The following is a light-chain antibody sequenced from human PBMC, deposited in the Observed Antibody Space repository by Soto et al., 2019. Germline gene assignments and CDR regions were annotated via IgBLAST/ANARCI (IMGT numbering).Light chain of an antibody. CDR3: QKYNSAPPT. Sequence: DIQMTQSPSSLSASVGDRVTITCRASQGISNYLAWYQQKPGKVPKLLIYAASTLQSGGPSRFSCSGSGTDFTLTISSLQPEDVATYYCQKYNSAPPTFGQGTKLEI. CDR2: AAS. V-gene: IGKV1-27*01. J-gene: IGKJ2*01. CDR1: QGISNY.